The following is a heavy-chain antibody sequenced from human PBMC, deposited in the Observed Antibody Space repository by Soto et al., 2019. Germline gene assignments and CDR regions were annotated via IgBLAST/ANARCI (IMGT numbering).Heavy chain of an antibody. CDR1: GGSISSGGYS. V-gene: IGHV4-30-2*01. D-gene: IGHD4-4*01. CDR2: IYHSGST. Sequence: QLQLQESGSGLVKPSQTLSLTCAVSGGSISSGGYSWSWIRQPPGKGLEWIGYIYHSGSTYYNPSLQSRVTISVDRSKDQFSLKLSSVTAADTAVYYWASGMTTVTTLDYWGQGTLVTVSS. J-gene: IGHJ4*02. CDR3: ASGMTTVTTLDY.